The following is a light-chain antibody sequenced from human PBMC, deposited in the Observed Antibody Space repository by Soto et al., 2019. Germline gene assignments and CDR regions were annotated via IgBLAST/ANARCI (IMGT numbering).Light chain of an antibody. CDR2: KAS. V-gene: IGKV1-5*03. CDR1: QTISSW. CDR3: QHCNSYSEA. J-gene: IGKJ1*01. Sequence: DIQMTQSPSTLSGSAGDRVTITCRASQTISSWLAWYQQKPGKAPKLLIYKASTLKSGVPSRFSGSGSGTEFTLTISSLQPDDFATYYCQHCNSYSEAFGQGTKVDIK.